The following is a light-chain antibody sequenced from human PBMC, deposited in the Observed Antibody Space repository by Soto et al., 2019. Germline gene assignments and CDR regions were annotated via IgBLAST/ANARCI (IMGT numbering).Light chain of an antibody. CDR3: ATWDDSLGGYHV. J-gene: IGLJ1*01. V-gene: IGLV1-47*01. CDR2: RNN. Sequence: QSVLTQPPSASGTPGQRVTISCSGSSSNIGSNYVYWYQQLPGTAPKLLIYRNNQRPSGVPDRFSNSKSGTSASLAISGLRSEDEDDYYCATWDDSLGGYHVFGNGTKVTV. CDR1: SSNIGSNY.